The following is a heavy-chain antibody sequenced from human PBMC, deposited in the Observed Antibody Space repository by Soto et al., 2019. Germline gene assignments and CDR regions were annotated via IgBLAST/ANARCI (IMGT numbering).Heavy chain of an antibody. J-gene: IGHJ6*03. CDR2: MNPNSGNT. CDR1: GYTFTSYD. V-gene: IGHV1-8*01. Sequence: ASVKVSCKASGYTFTSYDINWVRQATGQGLEWMGWMNPNSGNTGYAQKFQGRVTMTRNTSISTAYMELSSLRSEDTAVYYCARVRSSGGSCYSIRGWCHYYYYMDVWGKGTTVTVSS. CDR3: ARVRSSGGSCYSIRGWCHYYYYMDV. D-gene: IGHD2-15*01.